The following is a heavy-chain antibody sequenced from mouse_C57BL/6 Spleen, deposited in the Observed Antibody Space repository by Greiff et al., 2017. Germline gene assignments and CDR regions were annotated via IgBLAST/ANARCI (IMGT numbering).Heavy chain of an antibody. V-gene: IGHV14-4*01. CDR3: TTHGERWYFDV. CDR2: IDPENGDT. J-gene: IGHJ1*03. Sequence: EVQLQQSGAELVRPGASVKLSCTASGFNIKDDYMHWVKQRPEQGLEWIGWIDPENGDTEYASKFQGKATITADTSSNTAYLQLSSLTSEDTAVYYCTTHGERWYFDVWGTGTTVTVSS. CDR1: GFNIKDDY.